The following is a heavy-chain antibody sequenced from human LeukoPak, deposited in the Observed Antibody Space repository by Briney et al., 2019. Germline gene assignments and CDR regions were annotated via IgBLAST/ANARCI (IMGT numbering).Heavy chain of an antibody. D-gene: IGHD2-15*01. CDR3: ARVLPTPKHLDS. Sequence: SETLSLTCGVSGSSISNGYYWAWFRQPPGEGLEWIAIVFQLQTVRTFYNPSLESRVAMSLDTYHNHFSLNLASVTASDTALYFCARVLPTPKHLDSWGQGTLVTVSS. CDR2: VFQLQTVRT. J-gene: IGHJ4*02. V-gene: IGHV4-38-2*01. CDR1: GSSISNGYY.